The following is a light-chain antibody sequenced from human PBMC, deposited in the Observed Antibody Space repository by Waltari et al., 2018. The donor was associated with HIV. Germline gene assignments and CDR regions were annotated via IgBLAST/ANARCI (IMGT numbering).Light chain of an antibody. V-gene: IGKV2-28*01. Sequence: DIGMTPSPLSLPVPPRVPASISCTASQRLLHSNRYSYLDWYLQNPGPSPKFLIYLGSNRASVVPDTFSGSGSGTNFTLKISRVQAEDVGIYDCMQSLKVLFPFGGGTKVEIK. CDR3: MQSLKVLFP. CDR1: QRLLHSNRYSY. CDR2: LGS. J-gene: IGKJ4*01.